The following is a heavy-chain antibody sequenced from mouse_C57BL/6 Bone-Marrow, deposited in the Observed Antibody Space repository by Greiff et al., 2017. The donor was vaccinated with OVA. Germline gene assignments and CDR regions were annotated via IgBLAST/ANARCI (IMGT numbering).Heavy chain of an antibody. CDR1: GYTFTSYW. CDR3: ARDGYYWVAY. J-gene: IGHJ3*01. D-gene: IGHD2-3*01. V-gene: IGHV1-69*01. CDR2: IDPSDSYT. Sequence: QVQLKQPGAELVMPGASVKLSCKASGYTFTSYWMHWVKQRPGQGLEWIGEIDPSDSYTNYNQKFKGKSTLTVDKSSSTAYMQLSSLTSEDSAVYYCARDGYYWVAYWGQGTLVTVSA.